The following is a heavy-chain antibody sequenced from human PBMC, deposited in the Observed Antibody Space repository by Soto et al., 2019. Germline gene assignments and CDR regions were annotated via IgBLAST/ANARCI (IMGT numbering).Heavy chain of an antibody. CDR1: GDTFSNYA. D-gene: IGHD3-10*01. V-gene: IGHV1-69*13. CDR2: IIPIFTTA. J-gene: IGHJ6*02. CDR3: ARGYYGSGTYYPYYYYYRLDV. Sequence: SVKVSCKASGDTFSNYAISWVRQAPGQGLEWMGGIIPIFTTANYAQRFQGRVTITADESTSTAYMELSSLRSEDTAVYYCARGYYGSGTYYPYYYYYRLDVWGQGTTVTVSS.